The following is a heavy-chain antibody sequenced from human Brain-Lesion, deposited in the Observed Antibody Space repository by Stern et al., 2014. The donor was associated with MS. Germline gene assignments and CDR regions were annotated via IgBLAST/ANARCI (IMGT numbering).Heavy chain of an antibody. CDR3: ARHDSVPRPSQLYSARDRGPGYFDY. CDR1: GGSISSSTYY. D-gene: IGHD1-26*01. J-gene: IGHJ4*02. CDR2: IYYSGFT. V-gene: IGHV4-39*01. Sequence: VQLEESGPGLVKPSETLSLTCTVSGGSISSSTYYWAWIRQPPGKGLEWIGNIYYSGFTYYNPSLKSRVPISLDMSKNQFSLKLSSVTAADTAIYYCARHDSVPRPSQLYSARDRGPGYFDYWGQGTLVTVSS.